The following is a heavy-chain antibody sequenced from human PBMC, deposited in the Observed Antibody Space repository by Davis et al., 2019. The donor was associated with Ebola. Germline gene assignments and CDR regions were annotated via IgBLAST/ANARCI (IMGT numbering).Heavy chain of an antibody. V-gene: IGHV4-59*01. Sequence: PSETLSLTCIVSGDSIRSTYWNWIRQSPGKGLEWIGSIYDSGSSTYNPSLKSRVAISIDTSKNQFSLKLTSVTAADTAIYYWARDKGITIFGMVMDVWGKGTSVTVSS. J-gene: IGHJ6*04. CDR2: IYDSGSS. CDR3: ARDKGITIFGMVMDV. CDR1: GDSIRSTY. D-gene: IGHD3-3*01.